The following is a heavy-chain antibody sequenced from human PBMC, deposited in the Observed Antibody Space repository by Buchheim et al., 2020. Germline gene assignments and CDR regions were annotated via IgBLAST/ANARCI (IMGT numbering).Heavy chain of an antibody. CDR1: GFTFSSYS. CDR2: ISSSSSTI. V-gene: IGHV3-48*01. CDR3: ARAHGIAAAGLHDY. Sequence: EVQLVESGGGLVQPGGSLRLSCAASGFTFSSYSMNWVRQAPGKGLEWVSYISSSSSTIYYADSVMGRFTTSRDNAQNSLYLQMNSLRAEDTAVYYCARAHGIAAAGLHDYWGQGTL. J-gene: IGHJ4*02. D-gene: IGHD6-13*01.